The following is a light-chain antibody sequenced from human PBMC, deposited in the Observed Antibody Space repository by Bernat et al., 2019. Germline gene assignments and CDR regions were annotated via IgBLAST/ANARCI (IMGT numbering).Light chain of an antibody. J-gene: IGLJ3*02. CDR3: SAWDSSLSAWV. CDR1: SNNVGYQG. V-gene: IGLV10-54*04. CDR2: KNN. Sequence: QAGLTQPPSVSKGLRQTATLTCTGNSNNVGYQGAAWLQQHQGHPPKLLSYKNNNRPSGISESFSASRSGNTASLTITGLQTEDEADYYCSAWDSSLSAWVFGGGTKLTVL.